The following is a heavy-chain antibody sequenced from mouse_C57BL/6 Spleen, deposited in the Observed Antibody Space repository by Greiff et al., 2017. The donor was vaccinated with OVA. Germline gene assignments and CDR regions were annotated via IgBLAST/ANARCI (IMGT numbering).Heavy chain of an antibody. J-gene: IGHJ2*01. V-gene: IGHV1-59*01. D-gene: IGHD3-1*01. CDR2: IDPSDSYT. Sequence: QVQLQQSGAELVRPGTSVKLSCKASGYTFTSYWMHWVKQRPGQGLEWIGVIDPSDSYTNYNQKFKGKATLTVDTSSSTAYMQLSSLTSEDSAVYYCASPLRGLYYFDYWGQGTTLTVSS. CDR1: GYTFTSYW. CDR3: ASPLRGLYYFDY.